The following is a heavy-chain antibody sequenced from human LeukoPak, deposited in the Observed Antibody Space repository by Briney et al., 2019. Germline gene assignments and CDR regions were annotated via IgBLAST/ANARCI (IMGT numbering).Heavy chain of an antibody. D-gene: IGHD3-16*01. CDR2: MNPNSGDT. J-gene: IGHJ4*02. Sequence: ASVKVSCTASGYTFTNYDINWVRQAAGQGPEWMGWMNPNSGDTDYVEKFRGRVTMTRDTSMNTAYMEMSSLRSDDTAVYYCTRSGFGGGVHFDYWGQGTPVTVSS. CDR3: TRSGFGGGVHFDY. CDR1: GYTFTNYD. V-gene: IGHV1-8*01.